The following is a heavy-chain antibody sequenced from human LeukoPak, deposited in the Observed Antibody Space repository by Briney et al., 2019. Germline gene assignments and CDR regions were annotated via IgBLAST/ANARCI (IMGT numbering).Heavy chain of an antibody. D-gene: IGHD4-17*01. Sequence: ASETLSLTCTVSGASISSGDYYWSWIRQPPGEGLEWIGFISYSGNTYYNAPLKSRVTISVDTSKNQFSLKLSSVTAADTAVYYCARLIYGDYVPDYWGQGTLVTVSS. V-gene: IGHV4-30-4*01. CDR3: ARLIYGDYVPDY. J-gene: IGHJ4*02. CDR1: GASISSGDYY. CDR2: ISYSGNT.